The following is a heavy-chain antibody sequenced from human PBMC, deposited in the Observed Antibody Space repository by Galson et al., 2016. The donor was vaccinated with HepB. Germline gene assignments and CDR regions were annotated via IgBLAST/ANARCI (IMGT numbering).Heavy chain of an antibody. D-gene: IGHD6-13*01. CDR1: GGSISGDY. V-gene: IGHV4-59*01. Sequence: ETLSLTCTVSGGSISGDYWNWIRQSPGKGPEWLAYIYYGSTHYNPSLASRITVSVDTSKNQFSLSLRSMTAADTAVYYCARGGMPAAGTGGWFDPWGQGTLVTVSS. CDR2: IYYGST. CDR3: ARGGMPAAGTGGWFDP. J-gene: IGHJ5*02.